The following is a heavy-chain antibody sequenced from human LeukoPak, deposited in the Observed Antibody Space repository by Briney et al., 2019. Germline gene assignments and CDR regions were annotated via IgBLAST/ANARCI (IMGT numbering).Heavy chain of an antibody. CDR1: GGSISSSSYY. D-gene: IGHD2-21*01. CDR2: IYYSGST. Sequence: PSETLSLTCTVSGGSISSSSYYWGWIRQPPGKGLEWIGSIYYSGSTYYNPSLKSRVTISVDTSKNQFSLKLSSATAADTAVYYCARRMVIVRDWFDPWGQGTLVTVSS. V-gene: IGHV4-39*01. J-gene: IGHJ5*02. CDR3: ARRMVIVRDWFDP.